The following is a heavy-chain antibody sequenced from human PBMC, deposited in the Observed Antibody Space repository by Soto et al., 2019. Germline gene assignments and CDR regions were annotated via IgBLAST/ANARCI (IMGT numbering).Heavy chain of an antibody. J-gene: IGHJ4*02. Sequence: VQLVQSGAEVKRPGASVKISCKASGDTLSTYYMHWARQAPGQGLEWMGIINPRSGKTNYPQKFQGRVTMTRDTSTTTVYMELSTLRSEDTAMYYCARGVGYSDSSGYPFDYWGQGTLVPVSS. CDR2: INPRSGKT. CDR3: ARGVGYSDSSGYPFDY. D-gene: IGHD3-22*01. CDR1: GDTLSTYY. V-gene: IGHV1-46*03.